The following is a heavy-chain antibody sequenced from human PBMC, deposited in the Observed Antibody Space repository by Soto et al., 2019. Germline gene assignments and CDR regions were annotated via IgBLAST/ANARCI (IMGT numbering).Heavy chain of an antibody. D-gene: IGHD2-21*02. CDR1: GDSIRSRSYY. Sequence: WETLSITCPVTGDSIRSRSYYRGCIRHPRGKGLEWIVSIYYSGSTYNTPSLRSRVSMSIDTSKDQFSLKLKSVTSADTALYFCARQRTSVVTQAYFDVWGPGSLVTVSS. CDR3: ARQRTSVVTQAYFDV. CDR2: IYYSGST. J-gene: IGHJ4*02. V-gene: IGHV4-39*01.